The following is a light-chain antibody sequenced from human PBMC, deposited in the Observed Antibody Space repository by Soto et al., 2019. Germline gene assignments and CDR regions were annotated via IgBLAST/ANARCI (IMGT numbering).Light chain of an antibody. CDR2: AAS. CDR1: QSVNSN. Sequence: EIVMTQSPATLSLSPGERATLSCRASQSVNSNLAWYQQKPGQAPRLLIYAASTRATGIPARFSGSGSGTEFPLTISSLQSEDFALYYCQQYNIGPPIFPFGPGTKVDIK. CDR3: QQYNIGPPIFP. V-gene: IGKV3-15*01. J-gene: IGKJ3*01.